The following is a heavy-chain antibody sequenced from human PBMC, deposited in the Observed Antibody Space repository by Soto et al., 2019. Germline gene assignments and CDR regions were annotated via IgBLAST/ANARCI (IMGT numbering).Heavy chain of an antibody. J-gene: IGHJ4*02. CDR3: AKDRGETIFGVVIMGFDY. D-gene: IGHD3-3*01. CDR1: GFTFSSYA. CDR2: ISGSGGST. V-gene: IGHV3-23*01. Sequence: EVQLLESGGGLVQPGGSLRLSCAASGFTFSSYAMSWVRQAPGKGLEWVSAISGSGGSTYYADSVKGRFTISRDNSKNTLYLQMNSLRAEDTAVYYCAKDRGETIFGVVIMGFDYWGQGTLVTVSS.